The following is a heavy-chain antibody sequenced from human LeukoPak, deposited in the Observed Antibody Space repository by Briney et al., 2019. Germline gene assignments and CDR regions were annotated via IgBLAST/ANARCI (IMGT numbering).Heavy chain of an antibody. CDR1: GYTFTTYY. D-gene: IGHD3-22*01. Sequence: PGASVEVSCKASGYTFTTYYIHWVRQAPGQGLEWMGFINPSGGSTSYAQKFQGRVTMTRDTSTSTVYMELSSLRSEDTAVYYCAREVTYYYDSSGYFPDAFDIWGQGTMVTVSS. J-gene: IGHJ3*02. CDR2: INPSGGST. V-gene: IGHV1-46*01. CDR3: AREVTYYYDSSGYFPDAFDI.